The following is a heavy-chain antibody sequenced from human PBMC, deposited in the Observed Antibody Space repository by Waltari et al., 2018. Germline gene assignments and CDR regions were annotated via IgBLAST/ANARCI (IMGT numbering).Heavy chain of an antibody. CDR2: ISYDGSNK. CDR1: GFTFSSYA. D-gene: IGHD6-13*01. Sequence: QVQLVESGGGVVQPGRSLRLSCAASGFTFSSYAMHWVRQAPGKGLEWVAVISYDGSNKYYADSVKGRFTISRDNSKNTLYLQMNSLRAEDTAVYYCARAGPIAAEPYYFDYWGQGTLVTVSS. J-gene: IGHJ4*02. CDR3: ARAGPIAAEPYYFDY. V-gene: IGHV3-30-3*01.